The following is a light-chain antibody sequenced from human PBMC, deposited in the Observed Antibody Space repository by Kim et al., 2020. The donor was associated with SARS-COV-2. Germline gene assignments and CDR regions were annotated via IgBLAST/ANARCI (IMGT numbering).Light chain of an antibody. V-gene: IGLV3-19*01. J-gene: IGLJ3*02. CDR3: NSRDSSGNHWV. CDR1: SLRSYY. CDR2: GKN. Sequence: ALGQTGRITCQGDSLRSYYASWYQQKPGQAPVLVIYGKNNRPSGIPDRFSGSSSGNTASLTIAGAQAEDEADYDCNSRDSSGNHWVFGGGTKLTVL.